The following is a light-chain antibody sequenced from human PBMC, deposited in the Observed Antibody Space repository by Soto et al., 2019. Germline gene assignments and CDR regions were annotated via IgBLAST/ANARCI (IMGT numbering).Light chain of an antibody. J-gene: IGLJ1*01. V-gene: IGLV2-14*01. CDR3: SSFTSRFTFV. Sequence: QSVLTQPASVSRSPGQSITISCTGTSSDVGDYNYVSWYQQHPGKAPKLMISEVTNRPSGVSDRFSGSKSGNTASLTISGLQAEDEADYYCSSFTSRFTFVFGTGTKLTVL. CDR1: SSDVGDYNY. CDR2: EVT.